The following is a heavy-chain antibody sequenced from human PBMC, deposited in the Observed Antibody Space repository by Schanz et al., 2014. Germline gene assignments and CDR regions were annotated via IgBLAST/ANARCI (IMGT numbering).Heavy chain of an antibody. CDR2: ITYNGGTI. Sequence: EVQLVESGGGLVQPGGSLRLSCVASGFAFSSFAMTWVRQAPGKGLEWISYITYNGGTIYYADSVKGRFTISRDNAKNSLYLEMNSLRAEDTALYYCARDRRNADLDYWGQGTLVTVSS. CDR3: ARDRRNADLDY. V-gene: IGHV3-48*01. J-gene: IGHJ4*02. D-gene: IGHD1-1*01. CDR1: GFAFSSFA.